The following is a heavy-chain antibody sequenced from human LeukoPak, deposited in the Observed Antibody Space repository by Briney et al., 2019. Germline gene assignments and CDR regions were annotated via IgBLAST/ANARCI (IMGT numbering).Heavy chain of an antibody. J-gene: IGHJ4*02. CDR3: ARDSVLLWFGLLDS. CDR2: IKQDGSEK. CDR1: GFTFSSHW. V-gene: IGHV3-7*05. D-gene: IGHD3-10*01. Sequence: GSLRLSCAASGFTFSSHWMSWVRQAPGKGLEWVANIKQDGSEKNYVASVKGRITISRDNAKNSLYLQMNALRAEDTAVYYCARDSVLLWFGLLDSWGQGTLVTVSS.